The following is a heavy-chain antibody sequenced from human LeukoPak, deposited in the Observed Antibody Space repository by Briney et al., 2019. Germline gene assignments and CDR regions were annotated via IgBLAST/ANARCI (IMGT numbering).Heavy chain of an antibody. CDR1: GFAFSDFW. J-gene: IGHJ4*02. Sequence: PGGSLRLSCAASGFAFSDFWMSWVRQAPGEGPEWVANIRHDGNAKNYVPSVRGRFTISRDNAKNSLYLQMNSLTVEDTAVYYCATSHDSAGNDWGQGTLVTVSS. D-gene: IGHD2-15*01. CDR3: ATSHDSAGND. CDR2: IRHDGNAK. V-gene: IGHV3-7*01.